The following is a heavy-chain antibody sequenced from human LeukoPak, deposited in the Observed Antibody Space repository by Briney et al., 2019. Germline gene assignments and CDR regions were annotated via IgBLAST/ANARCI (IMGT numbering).Heavy chain of an antibody. V-gene: IGHV3-30*02. CDR1: GFTFSSYG. CDR2: IRYDGSNK. Sequence: GGSLRLSCAASGFTFSSYGMHWVRQAPGKGLVWVAFIRYDGSNKYYADSVKGRFTNSRDNSKNTLYLQMNSLRAEDTAVYYCAKGEAANSGMDVWGQGTTVTVSS. CDR3: AKGEAANSGMDV. D-gene: IGHD6-13*01. J-gene: IGHJ6*02.